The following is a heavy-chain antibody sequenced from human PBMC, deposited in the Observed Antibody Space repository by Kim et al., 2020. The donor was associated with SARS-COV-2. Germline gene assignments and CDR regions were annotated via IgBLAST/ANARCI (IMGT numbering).Heavy chain of an antibody. Sequence: SETLSLTCAVYGGSFSGYYWSWIRQPPGKGLEWIGEINHSGSTNYNPALKSRVTISVDTSKNQFSLKLSSVTAADTAVYYCARGYSLDLNWFDPWGQGTLVTVSS. D-gene: IGHD2-21*01. CDR3: ARGYSLDLNWFDP. CDR1: GGSFSGYY. V-gene: IGHV4-34*01. CDR2: INHSGST. J-gene: IGHJ5*02.